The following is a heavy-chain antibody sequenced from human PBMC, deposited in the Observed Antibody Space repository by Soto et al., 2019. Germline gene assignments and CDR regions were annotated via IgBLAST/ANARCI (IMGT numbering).Heavy chain of an antibody. CDR1: GFSLSTSGVG. J-gene: IGHJ5*02. V-gene: IGHV2-5*02. Sequence: QITLKESGPTLVKPTQTLTLTCTFSGFSLSTSGVGVGWIRQPPGKALEWLALIYWDDDKRYSPSLKCTLTITKDTSKNQVVLTMTNMDPVDTATYYCAHRGTGYCSGGSCDSDCFDPWGQGTLVTVSS. D-gene: IGHD2-15*01. CDR3: AHRGTGYCSGGSCDSDCFDP. CDR2: IYWDDDK.